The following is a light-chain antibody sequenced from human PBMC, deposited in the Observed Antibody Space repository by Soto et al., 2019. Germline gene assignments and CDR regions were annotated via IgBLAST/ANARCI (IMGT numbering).Light chain of an antibody. CDR1: SGSVSTSDY. V-gene: IGLV8-61*01. J-gene: IGLJ3*02. Sequence: QAVVTQEPSFSVSPGRTVTLTCGLTSGSVSTSDYPSWYQQTPGQAPRTLIYNTNIRSSGVPDRFSGSILGNKAALTITGAQADDESDYYCVLYLGSGVWVFGGGTKVTVL. CDR3: VLYLGSGVWV. CDR2: NTN.